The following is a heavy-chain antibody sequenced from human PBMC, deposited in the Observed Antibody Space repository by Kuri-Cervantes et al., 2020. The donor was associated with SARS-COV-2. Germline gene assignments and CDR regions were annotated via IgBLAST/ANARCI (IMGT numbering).Heavy chain of an antibody. D-gene: IGHD1-26*01. CDR1: GFTFSSYG. Sequence: GESLKISCAASGFTFSSYGMHWVRQAPSKGLEWVAFIRYDGSNKYYADSVKGRFTISRDNSKNTLYLQMNSLRAEGTAVYYCAKTADSGSYHYYYSYMDVWGKGTTVTVSS. CDR2: IRYDGSNK. V-gene: IGHV3-30*02. CDR3: AKTADSGSYHYYYSYMDV. J-gene: IGHJ6*03.